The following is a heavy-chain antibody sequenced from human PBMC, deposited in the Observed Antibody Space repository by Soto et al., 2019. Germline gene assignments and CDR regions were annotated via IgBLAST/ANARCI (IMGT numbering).Heavy chain of an antibody. CDR1: GFTFSNYA. J-gene: IGHJ4*02. D-gene: IGHD5-18*01. CDR2: ISGSGDRT. V-gene: IGHV3-23*01. CDR3: VKERSGHSYADS. Sequence: GGSLRLSCAASGFTFSNYAMSWLRQPPGKGLEWVSAISGSGDRTYYADPVKGRFTISRDNSKNTLYLQMNSLRAEDSAVYYCVKERSGHSYADSWGQGNLVTVSS.